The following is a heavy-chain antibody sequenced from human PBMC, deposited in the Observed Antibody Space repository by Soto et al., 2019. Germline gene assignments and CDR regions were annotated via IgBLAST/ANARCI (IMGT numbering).Heavy chain of an antibody. Sequence: EVQLVQSGAEVKKPGEALRISCKGSGYGFTTYWISWVRQMPGKGLEWMGRIDPSDSYTNYSPSFQGHVTISADKSISTAYLQWSSLKASDTAMYYCARGGRDWFDPWGQGTLVTVSS. CDR1: GYGFTTYW. D-gene: IGHD3-16*01. J-gene: IGHJ5*02. CDR2: IDPSDSYT. V-gene: IGHV5-10-1*01. CDR3: ARGGRDWFDP.